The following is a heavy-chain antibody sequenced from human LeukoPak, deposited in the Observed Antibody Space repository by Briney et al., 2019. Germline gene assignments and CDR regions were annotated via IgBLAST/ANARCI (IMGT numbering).Heavy chain of an antibody. CDR1: GGSISSSSYY. J-gene: IGHJ5*02. D-gene: IGHD3-3*01. CDR3: ARRIRVVIITTFDP. CDR2: IYYSGST. Sequence: SETLSLTCTVSGGSISSSSYYWGWIRQPPGKGLEWIGSIYYSGSTYYNPSLKSRVTISVDTSKNQFSLKLSSVTAADTAVYYCARRIRVVIITTFDPWGQGTLVTVSS. V-gene: IGHV4-39*01.